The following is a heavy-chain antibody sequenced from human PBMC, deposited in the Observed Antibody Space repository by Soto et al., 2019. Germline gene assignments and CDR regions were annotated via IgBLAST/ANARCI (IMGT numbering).Heavy chain of an antibody. V-gene: IGHV4-31*03. J-gene: IGHJ4*02. Sequence: SETLSLTCTVSGGSISSGGYYWSWIRQHPGKGLEWIGYIYYSGSTYYNPSLKSRVTISVDTSKSQFSLKLSSVTAADTAVYYCARVDIAVAAVDYWGQGTLVTVSS. CDR3: ARVDIAVAAVDY. D-gene: IGHD2-15*01. CDR2: IYYSGST. CDR1: GGSISSGGYY.